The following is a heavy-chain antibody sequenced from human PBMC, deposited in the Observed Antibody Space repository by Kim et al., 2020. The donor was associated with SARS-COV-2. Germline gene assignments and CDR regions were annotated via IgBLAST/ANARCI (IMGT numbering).Heavy chain of an antibody. J-gene: IGHJ3*02. CDR2: INQDGSSK. D-gene: IGHD1-26*01. V-gene: IGHV3-7*01. CDR3: ARDPGWGAFDI. CDR1: GFTFSSYW. Sequence: GGSLRLSCAASGFTFSSYWMDWVRQAPGKGLEWVAIINQDGSSKSSVGSVEGRFSISRDNAKNSLYLQMNSLRPEDTAVYYCARDPGWGAFDIWGQGTVVTVSS.